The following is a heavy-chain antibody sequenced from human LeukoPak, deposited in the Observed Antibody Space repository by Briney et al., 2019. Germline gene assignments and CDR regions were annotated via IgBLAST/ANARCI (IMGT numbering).Heavy chain of an antibody. D-gene: IGHD4-17*01. Sequence: AASVNVSCKASGGTFSSYAISWVRQAPGQGLEWMGGIIPIFGTANYAQKFQGRVTITADESTSTAYMELSSLRSEDTAVYYCARDTLLYGDAGPWGQGTLVTVSS. CDR3: ARDTLLYGDAGP. CDR1: GGTFSSYA. J-gene: IGHJ5*02. CDR2: IIPIFGTA. V-gene: IGHV1-69*01.